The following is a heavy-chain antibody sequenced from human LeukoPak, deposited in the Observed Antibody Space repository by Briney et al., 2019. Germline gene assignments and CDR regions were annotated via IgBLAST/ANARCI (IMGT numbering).Heavy chain of an antibody. V-gene: IGHV4-39*07. Sequence: WETLSLTCNVSGGSISSNTYFWGWIRRPPGKGLEWIGSIRYSGSTYYNPSLKSRVTISVDTSKNQFSLKLSSVTAADTAVYYCARERPGSGNYYYYYMDVWGKGTTVTVSS. J-gene: IGHJ6*03. CDR2: IRYSGST. CDR1: GGSISSNTYF. D-gene: IGHD3-10*01. CDR3: ARERPGSGNYYYYYMDV.